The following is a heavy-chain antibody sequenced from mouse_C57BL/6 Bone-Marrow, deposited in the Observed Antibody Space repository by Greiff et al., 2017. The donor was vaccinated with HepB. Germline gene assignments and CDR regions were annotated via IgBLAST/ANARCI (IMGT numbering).Heavy chain of an antibody. V-gene: IGHV1-81*01. CDR3: AREGYDYPWFAY. J-gene: IGHJ3*01. D-gene: IGHD2-4*01. CDR1: GYTFTSYG. Sequence: QVHVKQSGAELARPGASVKLSCKASGYTFTSYGISWVKQRTGQGLEWIGEIYPRSGNTYYNEKFKGKATLTADKSSSTAYMELRSLTSEDSAVYFCAREGYDYPWFAYWGQGTLVTVSA. CDR2: IYPRSGNT.